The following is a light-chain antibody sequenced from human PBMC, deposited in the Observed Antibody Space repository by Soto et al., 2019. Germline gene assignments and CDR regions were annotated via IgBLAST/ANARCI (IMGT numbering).Light chain of an antibody. J-gene: IGKJ4*01. CDR3: QQYGSSPLT. Sequence: EIVLTQSPDTLSLSPGERATLSCRASQSVNNNYLAWYQQKPGRAPRLLISGASSKATGIPDRFNGSGSATDFTLTISRLEPEDFAVYYWQQYGSSPLTFGGGTKVEIK. CDR1: QSVNNNY. CDR2: GAS. V-gene: IGKV3-20*01.